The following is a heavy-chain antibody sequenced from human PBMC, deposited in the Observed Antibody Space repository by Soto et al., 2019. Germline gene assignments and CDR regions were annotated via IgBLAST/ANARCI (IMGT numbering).Heavy chain of an antibody. Sequence: PGGSLRLSCAASGFTFSSYSMNWVRQAPGKGLEWVSSISSSSSYIYYADSVKGRFTISRDNAKNSLYLQMNSLRAEDTAVYYCAESSAGVNSWFDPWGQGTLVTVSS. CDR2: ISSSSSYI. D-gene: IGHD3-10*01. J-gene: IGHJ5*02. CDR1: GFTFSSYS. CDR3: AESSAGVNSWFDP. V-gene: IGHV3-21*01.